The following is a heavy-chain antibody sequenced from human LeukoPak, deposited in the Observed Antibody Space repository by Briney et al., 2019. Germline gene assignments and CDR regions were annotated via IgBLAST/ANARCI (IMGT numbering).Heavy chain of an antibody. CDR3: ARRVTIFGVDRAYYYMDV. CDR2: IYYSGST. Sequence: SETLSLTCTVSGGSISSSSYYWGWIRQPPGKGLEWIGSIYYSGSTYYNPSLKSRVTISVDTSKNQFSLKLSSVTAADTAGYYCARRVTIFGVDRAYYYMDVWGKGTTVTVSS. V-gene: IGHV4-39*01. J-gene: IGHJ6*03. CDR1: GGSISSSSYY. D-gene: IGHD3-3*01.